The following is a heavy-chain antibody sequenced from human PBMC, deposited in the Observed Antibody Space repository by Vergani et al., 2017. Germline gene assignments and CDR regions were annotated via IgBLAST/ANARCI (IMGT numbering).Heavy chain of an antibody. J-gene: IGHJ2*01. CDR2: IYPGDSDT. D-gene: IGHD2-2*01. CDR3: ARRGSTSSRYWYFDL. Sequence: EMQLVESGGGLVQPGGSLRLSCAASGFVFSESPIHWVRQVPGKGLEWMGIIYPGDSDTRYSPSFQGQVTISADKSISTAYLQWSSLKASDTAMYYCARRGSTSSRYWYFDLWGRGTLVTVSS. CDR1: GFVFSESP. V-gene: IGHV5-51*01.